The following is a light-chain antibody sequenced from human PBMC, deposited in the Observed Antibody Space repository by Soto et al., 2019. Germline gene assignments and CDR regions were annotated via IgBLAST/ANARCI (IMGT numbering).Light chain of an antibody. CDR2: GAS. CDR3: QQYGSSPRI. Sequence: EIVLTQSPGTLSLSPGERATLSCRASQSVSSNYLAWYQQKPGQAPRLLLLGASNRASGIPDRFSGSGSGTDFTLSISRLEPEDFAVYYCQQYGSSPRIFGQGTKVEIK. J-gene: IGKJ1*01. CDR1: QSVSSNY. V-gene: IGKV3-20*01.